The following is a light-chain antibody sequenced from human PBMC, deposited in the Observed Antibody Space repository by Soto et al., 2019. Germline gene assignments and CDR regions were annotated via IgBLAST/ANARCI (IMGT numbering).Light chain of an antibody. CDR2: QVT. CDR3: SSYTVSSNYV. CDR1: SSDLAIYNY. J-gene: IGLJ1*01. Sequence: QSVLTQPASVSGSPGQSITISCTGTSSDLAIYNYVSWYQQQPGKAPKLMIYQVTNRPSGDSNRFSGSRSGNTASLTISGLQAEDEADYYCSSYTVSSNYVFGPRTKVTVL. V-gene: IGLV2-14*01.